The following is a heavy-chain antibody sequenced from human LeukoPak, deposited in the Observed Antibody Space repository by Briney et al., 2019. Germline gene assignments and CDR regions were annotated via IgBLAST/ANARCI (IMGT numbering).Heavy chain of an antibody. V-gene: IGHV3-23*01. CDR2: IGSSAGST. CDR1: GFTFSNYA. Sequence: PGGSLRLSCAASGFTFSNYAMSWVRQAPGKGLEWVSTIGSSAGSTYYADSVKGRFTISRDNSKNTLYLQMKSLRGEDTAVYYCAKRGDGDNYPVHRYYFDNWGQGILVTVSS. D-gene: IGHD5-24*01. J-gene: IGHJ4*02. CDR3: AKRGDGDNYPVHRYYFDN.